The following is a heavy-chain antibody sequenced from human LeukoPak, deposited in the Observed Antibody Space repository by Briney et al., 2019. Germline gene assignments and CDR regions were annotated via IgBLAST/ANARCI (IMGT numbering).Heavy chain of an antibody. D-gene: IGHD6-19*01. J-gene: IGHJ6*03. Sequence: GGSLRLSCAASGFTLSSYWMSWVRQAPGKGLEWVANIKQDGSEKYYVDSVKGRFTISRDNAENSLYLQMNSLRAEDTAVYYCARSSGWGGYYYYYYMDVWGKGTTVTVSS. CDR3: ARSSGWGGYYYYYYMDV. V-gene: IGHV3-7*01. CDR1: GFTLSSYW. CDR2: IKQDGSEK.